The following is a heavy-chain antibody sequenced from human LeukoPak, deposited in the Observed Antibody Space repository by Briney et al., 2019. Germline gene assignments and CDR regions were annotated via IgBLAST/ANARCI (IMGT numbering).Heavy chain of an antibody. J-gene: IGHJ4*02. CDR3: ARDFPPDLVADY. V-gene: IGHV4-4*07. Sequence: SETLSLTCSVSGGSISSYYWSWVRQPAGKGLEWIGRIYTTGSTNYNPSLKSRVTLSVDTSKNQFSLKLSSVTAADTAVYYCARDFPPDLVADYWGQGTLVTVSS. D-gene: IGHD2-15*01. CDR1: GGSISSYY. CDR2: IYTTGST.